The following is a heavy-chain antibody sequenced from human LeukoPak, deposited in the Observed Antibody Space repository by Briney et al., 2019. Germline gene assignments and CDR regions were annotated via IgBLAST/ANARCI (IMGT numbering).Heavy chain of an antibody. V-gene: IGHV4-61*02. CDR1: GGSISSGSYY. Sequence: SETLSLTCTVSGGSISSGSYYWSWIRQPAGKGLEWIGRIYTSGSTNYNPSLKSRVTISVDTSKNQFSLKLSSVTAADTAVYYCARALKTAAGTGYFDYWGQGTLVTVSS. D-gene: IGHD6-13*01. CDR2: IYTSGST. CDR3: ARALKTAAGTGYFDY. J-gene: IGHJ4*02.